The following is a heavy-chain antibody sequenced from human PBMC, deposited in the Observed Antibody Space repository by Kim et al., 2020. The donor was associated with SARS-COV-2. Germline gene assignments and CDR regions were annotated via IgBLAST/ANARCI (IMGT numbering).Heavy chain of an antibody. Sequence: GGSLRLSCAASGFTFSSYGMHWVRQAPGKGLEWVAVISYDGSNKYYADSVKGRFTISRDNSKNTLYLQMNSLRAEDTAVYYCAKVGAPGYSSSWNHFNYYGMDVWGQGTTVTVSS. J-gene: IGHJ6*02. CDR3: AKVGAPGYSSSWNHFNYYGMDV. D-gene: IGHD6-13*01. V-gene: IGHV3-30*18. CDR1: GFTFSSYG. CDR2: ISYDGSNK.